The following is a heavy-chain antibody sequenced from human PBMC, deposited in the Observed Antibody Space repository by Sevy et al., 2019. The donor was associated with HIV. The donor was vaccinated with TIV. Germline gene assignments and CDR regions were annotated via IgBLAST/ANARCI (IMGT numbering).Heavy chain of an antibody. CDR1: GFTFSSYS. D-gene: IGHD3-22*01. V-gene: IGHV3-48*02. Sequence: GGSLRLSCAASGFTFSSYSMNWVRQAPGKGLEWVSYISSSSSTIYYADSVKGRFTISRDNAKNSLYLQMNSLRDEDTAVYYCARRTHYYDSSGYYYSYYYYGMDVWGQGTTVTVSS. CDR3: ARRTHYYDSSGYYYSYYYYGMDV. CDR2: ISSSSSTI. J-gene: IGHJ6*02.